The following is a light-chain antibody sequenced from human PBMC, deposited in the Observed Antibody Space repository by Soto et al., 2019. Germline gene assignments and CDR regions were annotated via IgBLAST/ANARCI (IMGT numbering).Light chain of an antibody. V-gene: IGLV2-14*01. CDR1: SIAVGCYAL. Sequence: QSALAQPASVSGSPGQSITISCTGTSIAVGCYALFSWYQLHPAKAPKLMVFEVNNRPSGVAYGCSGSKSGNTASLTISGLQAEDEADYFCSSYSISTAYLFGTGTKVTVL. J-gene: IGLJ1*01. CDR2: EVN. CDR3: SSYSISTAYL.